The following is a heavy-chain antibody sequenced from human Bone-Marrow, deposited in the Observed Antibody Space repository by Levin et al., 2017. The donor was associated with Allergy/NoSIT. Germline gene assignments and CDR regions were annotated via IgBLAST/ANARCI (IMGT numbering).Heavy chain of an antibody. D-gene: IGHD5-12*01. V-gene: IGHV3-23*01. Sequence: GGSLRLSCAASGFTFSSYAMSWVRQAPGKGLEWVSAISGSGGSTYYADSVKGRFTISRDNSKNTLYLQMNSLRAEDTAVYYCANIGEVATRLGFDYWGQGTLVTVSS. CDR2: ISGSGGST. J-gene: IGHJ4*02. CDR3: ANIGEVATRLGFDY. CDR1: GFTFSSYA.